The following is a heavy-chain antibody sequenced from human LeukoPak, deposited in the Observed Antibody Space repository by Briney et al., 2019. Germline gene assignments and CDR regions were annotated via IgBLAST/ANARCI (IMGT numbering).Heavy chain of an antibody. Sequence: SETLSLTCTVSGYSISSGYYWGWIRQPPGKGLEWIGSIYHSGSTYYNPSLKSRVTISLDTSNNQFSLKLSSVTAADTAMYYCAREDSAISDNAFDIWGQGTLVTISS. D-gene: IGHD1-26*01. V-gene: IGHV4-38-2*02. J-gene: IGHJ3*02. CDR3: AREDSAISDNAFDI. CDR1: GYSISSGYY. CDR2: IYHSGST.